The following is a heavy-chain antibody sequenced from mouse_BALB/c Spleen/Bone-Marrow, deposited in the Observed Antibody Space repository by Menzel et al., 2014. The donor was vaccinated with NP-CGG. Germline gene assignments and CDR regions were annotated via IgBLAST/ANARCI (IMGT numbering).Heavy chain of an antibody. D-gene: IGHD1-1*02. CDR3: ARLGCYGYFVD. CDR2: INPESSTI. V-gene: IGHV4-1*02. Sequence: EVQVVESGGGLVQPGGSLKLSCAASGFDFRRYWMSWVRQVPGKGLEWIGEINPESSTINYTPSLKDKFIISRDNAKNTLYLQMSKVRSEDTALYYCARLGCYGYFVDWGQGTTLTVSS. J-gene: IGHJ2*01. CDR1: GFDFRRYW.